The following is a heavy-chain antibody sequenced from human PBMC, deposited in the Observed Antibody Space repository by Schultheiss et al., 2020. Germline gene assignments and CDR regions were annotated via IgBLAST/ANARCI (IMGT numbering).Heavy chain of an antibody. D-gene: IGHD5-18*01. J-gene: IGHJ4*02. CDR2: INPNSGGT. CDR3: ARDPLTWIQLWLLDY. Sequence: ASVKVSFKASGDSFSNYAINWVRQAPGQGLEWMGWINPNSGGTNYAQKFQGRVTMTRDTSISTAYMELSSLRSDDTAVYYCARDPLTWIQLWLLDYWGQGTLVTVSS. CDR1: GDSFSNYA. V-gene: IGHV1-2*02.